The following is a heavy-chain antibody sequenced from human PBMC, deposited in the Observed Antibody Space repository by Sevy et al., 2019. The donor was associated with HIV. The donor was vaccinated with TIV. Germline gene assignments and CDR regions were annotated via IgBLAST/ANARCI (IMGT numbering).Heavy chain of an antibody. V-gene: IGHV4-34*01. Sequence: SETLSLTCAVYGGSFSGYYWSWIRQPPGKVLEWIGEINHSGSTNYNPSLKSRVTISVDTSKNQFSLKLSSVTAADTAVYYCARGRDSRVATVAEYFQHWGQGTLVTVSS. CDR2: INHSGST. J-gene: IGHJ1*01. D-gene: IGHD3-22*01. CDR1: GGSFSGYY. CDR3: ARGRDSRVATVAEYFQH.